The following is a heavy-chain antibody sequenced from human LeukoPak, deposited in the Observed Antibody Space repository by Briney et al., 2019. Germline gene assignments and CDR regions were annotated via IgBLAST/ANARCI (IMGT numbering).Heavy chain of an antibody. D-gene: IGHD5-18*01. J-gene: IGHJ4*02. CDR3: ARKLGYSYGYVPS. CDR1: GGSFSANA. CDR2: INHSGST. Sequence: PAETLTLTCAASGGSFSANARSWFRQPPGKGLEWIGEINHSGSTNYNPSLKSRVTISVDTSKNQFPLKLSSVTAADTTVDYCARKLGYSYGYVPSWGQGTLVTVSS. V-gene: IGHV4-34*01.